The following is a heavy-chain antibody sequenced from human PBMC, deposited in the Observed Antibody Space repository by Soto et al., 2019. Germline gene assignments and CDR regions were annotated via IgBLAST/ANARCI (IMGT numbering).Heavy chain of an antibody. Sequence: QVQLVQSGAEEKKPGASVKVSCKASGYTFTGYAMHWVRQAPGQRLEWMGWINAGNGNTKYSQKFQGXVXXXRXXSASTAYMELSGLRSEDTAVYYCARAVAVAADFDYWGQGTLVTVSS. J-gene: IGHJ4*02. CDR1: GYTFTGYA. CDR2: INAGNGNT. D-gene: IGHD6-19*01. CDR3: ARAVAVAADFDY. V-gene: IGHV1-3*05.